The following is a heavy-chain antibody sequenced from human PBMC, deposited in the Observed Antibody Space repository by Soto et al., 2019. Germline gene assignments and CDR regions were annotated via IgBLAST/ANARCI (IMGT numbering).Heavy chain of an antibody. CDR1: GFTLGNFW. J-gene: IGHJ3*02. D-gene: IGHD6-19*01. CDR2: INQDGGVK. Sequence: EVQLVESGGGLVQPGGSLRLSCVASGFTLGNFWMTWLRQAPGKGLEWVANINQDGGVKNYADSVKGRFTISSDNAENSLFLQMDSLGAEDTAVYYCARDLNHGDSSDWYDAFDIWGQGTMVTVSS. V-gene: IGHV3-7*01. CDR3: ARDLNHGDSSDWYDAFDI.